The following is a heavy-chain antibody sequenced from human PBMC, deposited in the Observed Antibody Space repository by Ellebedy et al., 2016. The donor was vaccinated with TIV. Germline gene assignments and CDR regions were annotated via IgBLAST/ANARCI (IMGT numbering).Heavy chain of an antibody. D-gene: IGHD3-10*01. CDR1: GYTFTGYY. CDR2: INPNSGGT. CDR3: ARSTDRGKYYFDY. Sequence: AASVKVSCKASGYTFTGYYMHWVRQAPGQGLEWMGWINPNSGGTNYAQKFQGRVTMTRDTSISTAYMQLSRLRSDDTAVYYCARSTDRGKYYFDYWGQGTLVTVSS. J-gene: IGHJ4*02. V-gene: IGHV1-2*02.